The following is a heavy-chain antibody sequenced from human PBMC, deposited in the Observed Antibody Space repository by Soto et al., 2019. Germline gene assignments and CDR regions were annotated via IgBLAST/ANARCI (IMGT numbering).Heavy chain of an antibody. CDR3: AREGYCSGGGYFDY. D-gene: IGHD3-10*01. CDR1: EFTFSIYS. J-gene: IGHJ4*02. CDR2: ISSNSRSK. Sequence: EVQLVESGGGLVKPVGSLRLSCAASEFTFSIYSMNWVRQAPGKGLGWVSAISSNSRSKYYADSVKGRFTISRDNAKNSLYLQMTSLRAEDTAVYYCAREGYCSGGGYFDYWGRGTLVTVSS. V-gene: IGHV3-21*01.